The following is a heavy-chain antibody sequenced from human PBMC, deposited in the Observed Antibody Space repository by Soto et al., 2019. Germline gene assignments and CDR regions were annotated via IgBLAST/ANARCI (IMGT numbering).Heavy chain of an antibody. CDR3: ARVVDYYDPYYYYGMDV. CDR1: GRHFIGYW. Sequence: GGSLRVSCAAAGRHFIGYWMHWVRKAPGKGLVWVSPINTGRGYIMYVDSVKGRFTISRDNAKNSLSLQMNSLRAEDTAVYYCARVVDYYDPYYYYGMDVWGLGTTVTVSS. D-gene: IGHD3-22*01. V-gene: IGHV3-21*01. J-gene: IGHJ6*02. CDR2: INTGRGYI.